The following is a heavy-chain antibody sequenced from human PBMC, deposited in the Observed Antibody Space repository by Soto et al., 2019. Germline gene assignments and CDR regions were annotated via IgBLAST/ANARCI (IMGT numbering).Heavy chain of an antibody. CDR3: ARVVRDWSSTSGFYYYYGMDV. J-gene: IGHJ6*02. Sequence: QVQLVQSGAEVKKPGSSVKVSCKASGGTFSSYAISWVRQAPGQGLEWMGGIIPIFGTANYAQKFQGRVTITADESTSTAEMELSSLRSEDTAVYYCARVVRDWSSTSGFYYYYGMDVWGQGTTVTVSS. D-gene: IGHD2-2*01. V-gene: IGHV1-69*01. CDR1: GGTFSSYA. CDR2: IIPIFGTA.